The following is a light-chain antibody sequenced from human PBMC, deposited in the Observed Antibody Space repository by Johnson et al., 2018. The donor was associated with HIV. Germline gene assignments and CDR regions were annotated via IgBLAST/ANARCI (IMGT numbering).Light chain of an antibody. CDR3: GTGPSGLSTFYV. J-gene: IGLJ1*01. CDR2: ENN. Sequence: QSVLTQPPSVSAAPGKKVTISCSGSSSNIGNNYVSWYQQLPGTAPKLLIYENNKRPSGIPDRFSGSKSGTSATLGITGLQTGDEADYYCGTGPSGLSTFYVVGTGTKVNVL. CDR1: SSNIGNNY. V-gene: IGLV1-51*02.